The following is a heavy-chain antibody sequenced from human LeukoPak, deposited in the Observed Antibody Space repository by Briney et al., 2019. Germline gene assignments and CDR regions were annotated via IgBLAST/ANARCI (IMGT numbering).Heavy chain of an antibody. CDR3: ARYLYSSGWYLGWFDP. CDR2: ISAYNGNT. V-gene: IGHV1-18*01. D-gene: IGHD6-19*01. J-gene: IGHJ5*02. Sequence: GASVTVSYKASGYTFTNYGISWVRQAPGQGLEWMGWISAYNGNTNYAQKLQGRVTMTTDTSTSTAYMELRSLRSDDTAVYYCARYLYSSGWYLGWFDPWGQGTLVTVSS. CDR1: GYTFTNYG.